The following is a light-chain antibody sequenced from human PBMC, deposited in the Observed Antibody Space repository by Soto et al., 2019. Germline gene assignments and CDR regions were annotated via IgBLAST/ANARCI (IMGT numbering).Light chain of an antibody. CDR3: QQYNNWPFT. J-gene: IGKJ5*01. CDR1: QSVSSN. Sequence: EIVVTQSPATLSVSPGERATLSCIASQSVSSNLAWYQQKPGQAPRLLIYGASTRATGIPARFSGSGSGTEFTLTISSLQSEDFAVYYCQQYNNWPFTFGQGTRLEIK. CDR2: GAS. V-gene: IGKV3-15*01.